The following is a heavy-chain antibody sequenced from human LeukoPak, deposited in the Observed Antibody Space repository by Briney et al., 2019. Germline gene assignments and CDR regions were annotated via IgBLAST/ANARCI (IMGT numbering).Heavy chain of an antibody. CDR1: GFTFSSYA. V-gene: IGHV3-30-3*01. J-gene: IGHJ4*02. CDR3: AGATRPWDY. CDR2: ISYDGSNK. Sequence: GRSLRLSCAASGFTFSSYAMHWVRQAPGKGLEWVAVISYDGSNKYYADSVKGRFTISRDNSKNTLYLQMNSLRAEDTAVYYCAGATRPWDYWGQGTLVAVSS. D-gene: IGHD6-6*01.